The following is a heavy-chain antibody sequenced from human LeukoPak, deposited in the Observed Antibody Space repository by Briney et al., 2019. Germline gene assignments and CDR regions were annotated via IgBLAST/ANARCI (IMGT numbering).Heavy chain of an antibody. J-gene: IGHJ3*02. Sequence: SETLSLTCTVSGGSISSGGYYWSWIRQHPGKGLEWIGYIYYSGSTYYNPSLKSRVTISVDTSKNQFSLKLSSVTAADTAVYYCARNPRYSSSFDAFDIWGQGTMVTVSS. CDR1: GGSISSGGYY. CDR2: IYYSGST. CDR3: ARNPRYSSSFDAFDI. D-gene: IGHD6-13*01. V-gene: IGHV4-31*03.